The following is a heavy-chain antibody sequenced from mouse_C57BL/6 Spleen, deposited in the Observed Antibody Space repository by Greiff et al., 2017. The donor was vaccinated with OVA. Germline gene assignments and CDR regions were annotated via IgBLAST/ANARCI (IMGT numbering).Heavy chain of an antibody. D-gene: IGHD2-5*01. V-gene: IGHV1-4*01. Sequence: VKLQESGAELARPGASVKMSCKASGYTFTSYTMHWVKQRPGQGLEWIGYINPSSGYTKYNQKFKDKATLTADKSSSTAYMQLSSLTSEDSAVYYCARCPYSNYFDYWGQGTTLTVSS. CDR2: INPSSGYT. J-gene: IGHJ2*01. CDR3: ARCPYSNYFDY. CDR1: GYTFTSYT.